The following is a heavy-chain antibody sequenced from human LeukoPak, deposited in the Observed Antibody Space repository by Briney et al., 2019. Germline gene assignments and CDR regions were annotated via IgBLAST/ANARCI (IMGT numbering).Heavy chain of an antibody. V-gene: IGHV3-23*01. CDR2: ISGSGGIT. D-gene: IGHD2-15*01. CDR1: GFPFSSYA. J-gene: IGHJ4*02. CDR3: AKDRLGGYCSGGSCYYPTGDFDY. Sequence: GGPLRLSCAASGFPFSSYAMSWVRQAPGKGLEGFSAISGSGGITYYVDSVKGRFTIYRDNSKNTLYLQMNSLRAEDTAVYYCAKDRLGGYCSGGSCYYPTGDFDYWGQGTLVTVSS.